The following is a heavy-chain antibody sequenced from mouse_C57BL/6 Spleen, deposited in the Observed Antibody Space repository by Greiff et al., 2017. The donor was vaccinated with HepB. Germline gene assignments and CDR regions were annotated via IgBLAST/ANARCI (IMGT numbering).Heavy chain of an antibody. D-gene: IGHD1-1*01. CDR2: ISDGGSYT. J-gene: IGHJ1*03. Sequence: EVKLEESGGGLVKPGGSLKLSCAASGFTFSSYAMSWVRQTPEKRLEWVATISDGGSYTYYPDNVKGRFTISRDNAKNNLYLQMSHLKSEDTAMYYCARDTPLITTVVANWYFDVWGTGTTVTVSS. V-gene: IGHV5-4*01. CDR1: GFTFSSYA. CDR3: ARDTPLITTVVANWYFDV.